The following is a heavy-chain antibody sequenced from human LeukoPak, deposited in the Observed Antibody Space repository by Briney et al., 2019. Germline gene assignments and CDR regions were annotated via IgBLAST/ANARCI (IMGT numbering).Heavy chain of an antibody. V-gene: IGHV1-69*05. J-gene: IGHJ4*02. CDR1: GGTFSSYA. Sequence: ASVKVSCKASGGTFSSYAISWVRQAPGQGLEWMGGIIPIFGTANYAQKFQGRVTITTDESTSTAYMELSSLRSEDTAVYYCARDPAVSGTYYYDSGSLREPKYSDCWGQGTQVTVSS. D-gene: IGHD3-10*01. CDR2: IIPIFGTA. CDR3: ARDPAVSGTYYYDSGSLREPKYSDC.